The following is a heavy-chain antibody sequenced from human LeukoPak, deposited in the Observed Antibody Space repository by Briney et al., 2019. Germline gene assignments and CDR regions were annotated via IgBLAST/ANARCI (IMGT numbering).Heavy chain of an antibody. CDR3: ARDPGGYYYDSSGYPRLWYFDL. Sequence: PSETLSLTCAVYGGSFSGYYWSWIRQPPGKGLEWIGYIYYSGSTNYNPSLKSRVTISVDTSKNQFSLKLSSVTAADTAVYYCARDPGGYYYDSSGYPRLWYFDLWGRGTLVTVSS. D-gene: IGHD3-22*01. CDR1: GGSFSGYY. J-gene: IGHJ2*01. CDR2: IYYSGST. V-gene: IGHV4-59*01.